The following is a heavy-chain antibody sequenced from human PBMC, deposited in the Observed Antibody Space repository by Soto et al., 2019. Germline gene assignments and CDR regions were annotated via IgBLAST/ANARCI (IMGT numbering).Heavy chain of an antibody. Sequence: QVQLVQSGAEVKKPGALVKVSCKASGYTFTSYGISWVRQAPGQGLEWMGWISAYNGNTNYAQKLQGRVTMTTDTTTSTAYMELRSLRSDDTAVYYCARRDVLRYFDWLPDYGMDVWGQGTTVTVSS. CDR3: ARRDVLRYFDWLPDYGMDV. V-gene: IGHV1-18*01. CDR2: ISAYNGNT. CDR1: GYTFTSYG. D-gene: IGHD3-9*01. J-gene: IGHJ6*02.